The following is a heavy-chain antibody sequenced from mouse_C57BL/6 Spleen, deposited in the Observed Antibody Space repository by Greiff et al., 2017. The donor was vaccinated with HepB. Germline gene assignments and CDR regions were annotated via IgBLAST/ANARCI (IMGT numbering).Heavy chain of an antibody. Sequence: VQLQQPGAELVKPGASVKMSCKASGYTFTSYWITWVKQRPGQGLEWIGNINPSNGGTNYNEKFKSKATLTVDKSSSTAYMQLSSLTSEDSAVYYCARGITTRFDYWGQGTTLTVSS. V-gene: IGHV1-53*01. CDR1: GYTFTSYW. J-gene: IGHJ2*01. CDR3: ARGITTRFDY. D-gene: IGHD1-1*01. CDR2: INPSNGGT.